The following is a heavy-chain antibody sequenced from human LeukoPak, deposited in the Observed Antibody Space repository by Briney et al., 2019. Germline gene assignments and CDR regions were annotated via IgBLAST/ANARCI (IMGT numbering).Heavy chain of an antibody. D-gene: IGHD6-13*01. CDR3: ATEGRSTTPGY. CDR1: GFTFSSYT. CDR2: ISSSSSSI. Sequence: GGSLRPSCAASGFTFSSYTMIWVRQAPGMGLEWVSSISSSSSSIYYADSVKGRFTISRDNAKNSLYLQMNSLRAEDTSVYYCATEGRSTTPGYWGQGTLVIVSS. V-gene: IGHV3-21*01. J-gene: IGHJ4*02.